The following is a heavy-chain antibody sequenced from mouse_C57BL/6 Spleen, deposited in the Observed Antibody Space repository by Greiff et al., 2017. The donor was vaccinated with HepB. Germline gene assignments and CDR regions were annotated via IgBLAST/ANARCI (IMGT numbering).Heavy chain of an antibody. Sequence: VQLQQSGPELVKPGASVKISCKASGYAFSSSWMNWVKQRPGKGLEWIGRIYPGDGDTNYNGKFKGKATLTADKSSSTAYMQLSSLTSEDSAVYFCARRGYHDWYFDVWGTGTTVTVSS. V-gene: IGHV1-82*01. CDR2: IYPGDGDT. CDR1: GYAFSSSW. D-gene: IGHD3-1*01. J-gene: IGHJ1*03. CDR3: ARRGYHDWYFDV.